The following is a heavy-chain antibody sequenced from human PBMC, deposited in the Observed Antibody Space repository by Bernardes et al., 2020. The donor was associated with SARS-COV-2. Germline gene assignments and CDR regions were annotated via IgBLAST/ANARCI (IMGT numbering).Heavy chain of an antibody. Sequence: ASVKVSCKASGYTFTGYYMHWVRQAPGQGLEWMGWSNPNSGGTNYAQKFQGRVTMTRDTSISTAYMELSRLRSDDTAVYYCAGPYCSGGSCYGYFDLWGRGTLVTVSS. CDR2: SNPNSGGT. CDR1: GYTFTGYY. J-gene: IGHJ2*01. V-gene: IGHV1-2*02. CDR3: AGPYCSGGSCYGYFDL. D-gene: IGHD2-15*01.